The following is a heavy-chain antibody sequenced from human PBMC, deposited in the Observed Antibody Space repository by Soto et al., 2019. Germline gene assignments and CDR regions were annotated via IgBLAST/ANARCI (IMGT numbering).Heavy chain of an antibody. CDR3: VRGGFGGYCSSTSCYSDY. CDR2: IIPIFGTA. CDR1: GGTFSSYA. J-gene: IGHJ4*02. V-gene: IGHV1-69*01. D-gene: IGHD2-2*01. Sequence: QVQLVQSGAEVKKPGSSVKVSCKASGGTFSSYAISWVRQAPGQGLEWMGGIIPIFGTANYAQKFQGRVTITADESTSTAYMELSSLRSEDTAVYYCVRGGFGGYCSSTSCYSDYWGQGTLVTVSS.